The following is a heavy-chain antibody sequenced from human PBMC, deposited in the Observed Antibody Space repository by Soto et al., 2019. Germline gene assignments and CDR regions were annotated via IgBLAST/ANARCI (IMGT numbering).Heavy chain of an antibody. J-gene: IGHJ6*03. V-gene: IGHV3-21*01. CDR2: ISGSTSYI. CDR3: ARDGAYCSGTGCRDYDHYMDV. D-gene: IGHD2-2*01. Sequence: EVQLVESGGGLVKPGGSLRLSCAASGFSFSDYSMNWVRQAPGKGLEWVSSISGSTSYIYYTDSLKGRFTVSRDNAEKSQYLQMNSLRAEDTAVYYCARDGAYCSGTGCRDYDHYMDVWGKGTTVTVSS. CDR1: GFSFSDYS.